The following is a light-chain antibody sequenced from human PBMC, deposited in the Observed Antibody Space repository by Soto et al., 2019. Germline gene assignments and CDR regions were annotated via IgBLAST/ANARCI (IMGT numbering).Light chain of an antibody. CDR3: SSYTSSSTLNYV. Sequence: QSVLTQPASVSGSPGQSITISCTGTSTDIGTYSRVSWYLQYPGKAPKLMIYDVTKRPSGVSNRFSGSKSGNTASLTISGLQAEDEADYYCSSYTSSSTLNYVFGTGTKLTVL. V-gene: IGLV2-14*02. CDR1: STDIGTYSR. CDR2: DVT. J-gene: IGLJ1*01.